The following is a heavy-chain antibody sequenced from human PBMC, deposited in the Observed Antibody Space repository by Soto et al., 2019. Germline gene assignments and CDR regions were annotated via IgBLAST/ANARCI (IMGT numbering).Heavy chain of an antibody. CDR1: GFTFSSYD. V-gene: IGHV3-13*01. CDR2: IGTAGDT. J-gene: IGHJ6*02. CDR3: ARPSPGYYYYAMEV. Sequence: GGSLRLSCAASGFTFSSYDMHWVRQATGKGLEWVSAIGTAGDTYYPGSVKGRFTISRENAKNSLYLQMNSLRAGDTAVYYCARPSPGYYYYAMEVWGQGTTVTVSS.